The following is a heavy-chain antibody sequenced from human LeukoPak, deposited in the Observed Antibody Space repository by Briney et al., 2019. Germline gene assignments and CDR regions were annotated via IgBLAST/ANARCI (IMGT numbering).Heavy chain of an antibody. CDR2: INNHGSEK. CDR1: AFTFSDYW. V-gene: IGHV3-7*01. Sequence: GGSLRLSCAASAFTFSDYWMTWVRQTPGKGLERVANINNHGSEKYYVDSVKGRFTISRDNAKNSLFLQMNSLRAEDTAVYYCARNYYDSSGYYYVYFDYWGQGTLVTVSS. D-gene: IGHD3-22*01. CDR3: ARNYYDSSGYYYVYFDY. J-gene: IGHJ4*02.